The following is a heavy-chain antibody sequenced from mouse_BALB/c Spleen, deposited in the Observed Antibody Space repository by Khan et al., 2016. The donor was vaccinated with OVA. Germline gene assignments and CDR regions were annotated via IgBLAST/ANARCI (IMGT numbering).Heavy chain of an antibody. CDR2: ISSGGHYT. J-gene: IGHJ4*01. CDR1: GFTFSSYG. V-gene: IGHV5-6*01. CDR3: ARSSTTSKGDYYAMDY. D-gene: IGHD1-2*01. Sequence: VQLKESGGDLVKPGGSLKLSCAASGFTFSSYGMSWVRQTPDKRLEWVATISSGGHYTYFPDSVRGRFTISRDNAKNTLYLQMSSLKSEDTAMYYCARSSTTSKGDYYAMDYWGQGTSVTVSS.